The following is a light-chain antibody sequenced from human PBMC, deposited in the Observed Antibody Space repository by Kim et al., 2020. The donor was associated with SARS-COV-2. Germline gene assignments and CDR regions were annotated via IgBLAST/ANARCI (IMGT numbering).Light chain of an antibody. CDR1: QSVSSN. V-gene: IGKV3-15*01. Sequence: PGERVTLSCRASQSVSSNLAWYQQKRGQAPTLLIYGASTRATGIPARFTGSGSGTDFTLTIKGLQSEDFGVYYCQQYNTWPPALTFGPGTKVDIK. J-gene: IGKJ3*01. CDR3: QQYNTWPPALT. CDR2: GAS.